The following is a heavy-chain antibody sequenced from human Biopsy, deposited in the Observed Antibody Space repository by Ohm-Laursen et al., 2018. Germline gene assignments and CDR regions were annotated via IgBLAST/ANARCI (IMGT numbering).Heavy chain of an antibody. CDR2: FSGSGGST. CDR1: GFTFSRFV. J-gene: IGHJ4*02. CDR3: AKDRWPHVVVVTTNFDS. D-gene: IGHD2-21*02. Sequence: SLRLSCSASGFTFSRFVMSWVRQAPGKGLEWVSTFSGSGGSTNYADSVKGRFTISRDNSKNTLYLQMNSLRAEDTAVYYCAKDRWPHVVVVTTNFDSWGQGTLVTVSS. V-gene: IGHV3-23*01.